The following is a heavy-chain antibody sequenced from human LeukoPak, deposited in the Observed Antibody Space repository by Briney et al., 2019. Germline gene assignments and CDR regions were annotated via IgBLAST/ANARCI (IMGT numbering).Heavy chain of an antibody. CDR1: GGSFSGYY. D-gene: IGHD2-15*01. Sequence: SETLSLTCAVYGGSFSGYYWSWIRQPPGKGLEWIGEINHSGSTNYNPSLKSRVTISVDTSKNQFSLKLSSVTAADTAVYYCARSPLEPDSGGVFDYWGQGTLVTVSS. CDR2: INHSGST. CDR3: ARSPLEPDSGGVFDY. J-gene: IGHJ4*02. V-gene: IGHV4-34*01.